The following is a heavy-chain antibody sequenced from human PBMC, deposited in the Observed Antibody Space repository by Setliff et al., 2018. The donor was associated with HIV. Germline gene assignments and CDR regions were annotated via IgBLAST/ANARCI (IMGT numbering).Heavy chain of an antibody. CDR3: ARLGSGWNWVTRIDY. V-gene: IGHV4-39*02. CDR2: IYYTGNT. D-gene: IGHD6-19*01. J-gene: IGHJ4*02. CDR1: GDSLSGSGFY. Sequence: SETLSLTCNVSGDSLSGSGFYWGWLRQPPGKGLQWIGSIYYTGNTFYNLSLTSRVTISLDTSKNLFFLTLRSVTAADTAVYYCARLGSGWNWVTRIDYWGRGTLVTSPQ.